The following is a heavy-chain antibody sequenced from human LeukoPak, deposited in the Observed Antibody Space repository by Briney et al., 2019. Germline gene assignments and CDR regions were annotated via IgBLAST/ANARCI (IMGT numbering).Heavy chain of an antibody. CDR1: GGSISSYC. Sequence: SETLSLTCTVSGGSISSYCWSWIRQPPGKGLEWIGYIYYSGSTNYNPSLKSRVTISVDTSKNQFSLKLSSVTAADTAVYYCARLYYDSSGYYPDYWGQGTLVTVSS. CDR2: IYYSGST. CDR3: ARLYYDSSGYYPDY. V-gene: IGHV4-59*08. J-gene: IGHJ4*02. D-gene: IGHD3-22*01.